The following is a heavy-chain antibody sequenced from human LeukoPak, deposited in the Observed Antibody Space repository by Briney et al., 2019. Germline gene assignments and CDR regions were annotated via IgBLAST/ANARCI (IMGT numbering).Heavy chain of an antibody. CDR1: GGSISSYY. V-gene: IGHV4-4*09. J-gene: IGHJ5*02. CDR3: ARGSYIVVVPAASFDP. Sequence: SETLSLTCTVSGGSISSYYWSWIRQPPGKGLEWIGYIYTSGSTNYNPSLKSRVTISVDTSKNQFSLKLSSVTAADTAVYYCARGSYIVVVPAASFDPWGQGTLVTVSS. D-gene: IGHD2-2*01. CDR2: IYTSGST.